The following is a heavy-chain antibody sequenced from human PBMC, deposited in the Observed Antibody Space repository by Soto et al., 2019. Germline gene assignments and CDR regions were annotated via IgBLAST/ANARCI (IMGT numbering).Heavy chain of an antibody. V-gene: IGHV4-31*03. Sequence: SLTCTVSGGSISSGGYYWSWIRQHPGKGLAWIGYIYYSGSTYYNPSLKSRVTISVDTSKNQFSLKLSSVTAADTAVYYCARSRIPSSSGCLDYWGQGTLVTVSS. J-gene: IGHJ4*02. CDR3: ARSRIPSSSGCLDY. CDR2: IYYSGST. D-gene: IGHD3-22*01. CDR1: GGSISSGGYY.